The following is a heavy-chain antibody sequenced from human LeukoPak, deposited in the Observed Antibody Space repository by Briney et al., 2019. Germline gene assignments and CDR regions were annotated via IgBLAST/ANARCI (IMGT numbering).Heavy chain of an antibody. Sequence: SETLSLXCTVSDGSISSSSYYWGGIRQPPGKGLEWIGSIYYSGITYYNPTLKSRVTISVDTSKNQFSLNLSSVTAADTAVYYCARHPAPGIAAAGRYAFDYWGQGTLVTVSS. V-gene: IGHV4-39*01. CDR3: ARHPAPGIAAAGRYAFDY. CDR2: IYYSGIT. D-gene: IGHD6-13*01. CDR1: DGSISSSSYY. J-gene: IGHJ4*02.